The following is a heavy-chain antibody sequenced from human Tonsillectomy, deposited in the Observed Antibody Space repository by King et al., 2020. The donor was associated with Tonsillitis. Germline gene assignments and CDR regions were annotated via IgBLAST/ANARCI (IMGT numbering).Heavy chain of an antibody. Sequence: QLVQSGAEVKKPGSSVKVSCKASGYTFTGYYMHWVRQAPGQGLEWMGWINPNSGGTNYAQKFQGRVTMTRDTSISTAYMELSRLRSDDTAVYYCARASRPIFGVVIILGFDYWGQGTLVTVSS. J-gene: IGHJ4*02. CDR1: GYTFTGYY. CDR2: INPNSGGT. CDR3: ARASRPIFGVVIILGFDY. V-gene: IGHV1-2*02. D-gene: IGHD3-3*01.